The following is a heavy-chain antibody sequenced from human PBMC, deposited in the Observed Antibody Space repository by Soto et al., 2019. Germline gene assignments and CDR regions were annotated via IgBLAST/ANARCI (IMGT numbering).Heavy chain of an antibody. J-gene: IGHJ5*02. D-gene: IGHD3-10*01. CDR2: IIPALGIP. CDR1: GGTLNTYT. V-gene: IGHV1-69*02. Sequence: QVQLVQSGPQVKKPGSSVKVSCKASGGTLNTYTISWVRQAPRQGFEWMGRIIPALGIPNYAQKFQGRVTMTADKSTNTAYMELTSLRSDDTAIYSCMRHDASGTNDNYFDPWGQGTLVTVSS. CDR3: MRHDASGTNDNYFDP.